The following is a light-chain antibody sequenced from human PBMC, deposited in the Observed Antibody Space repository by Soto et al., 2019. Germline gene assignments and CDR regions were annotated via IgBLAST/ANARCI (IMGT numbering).Light chain of an antibody. Sequence: DVVVTQSPLALPVTLGQPASISCRSTQSLVDSDGDTYLTWLQQRPGQSPRRLIYKVSKRDSGVPDRFSGSGSDTDFTLKIGRVEAEDVGIYYCMQGTHWPWTFGQGTKVDIK. CDR2: KVS. V-gene: IGKV2-30*01. CDR1: QSLVDSDGDTY. CDR3: MQGTHWPWT. J-gene: IGKJ1*01.